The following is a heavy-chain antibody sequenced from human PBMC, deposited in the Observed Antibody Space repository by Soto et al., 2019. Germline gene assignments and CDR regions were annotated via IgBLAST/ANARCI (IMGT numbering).Heavy chain of an antibody. Sequence: QLQLQESGPGLVKPSETLSLTCTVSGGSISSSIYYWGWIRQPPGKGLEWIGSIYYSGSTYYNPSPKGLVTIPVNPPKNRFPLKMGSGPAADPAVYYWGRGPGYSDYWGQGPLVPVSS. D-gene: IGHD6-13*01. V-gene: IGHV4-39*01. CDR2: IYYSGST. J-gene: IGHJ4*02. CDR1: GGSISSSIYY. CDR3: GRGPGYSDY.